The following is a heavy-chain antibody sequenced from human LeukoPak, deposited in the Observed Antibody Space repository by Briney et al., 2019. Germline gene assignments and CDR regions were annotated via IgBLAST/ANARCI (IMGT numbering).Heavy chain of an antibody. J-gene: IGHJ3*02. V-gene: IGHV3-74*01. Sequence: GGSLRLSCAASGITGYSMHWVRQAPGKGLVWVSRINSDGSSTRYADSVKGRFIISRDNVKNTLYLQMNSLRAEDTAVYYCARDHYDSSGYYYEGDAFDIWGQGTMVTVSS. CDR2: INSDGSST. CDR1: GITGYS. CDR3: ARDHYDSSGYYYEGDAFDI. D-gene: IGHD3-22*01.